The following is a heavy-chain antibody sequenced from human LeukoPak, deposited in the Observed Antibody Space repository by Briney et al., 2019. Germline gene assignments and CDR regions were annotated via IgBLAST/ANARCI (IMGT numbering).Heavy chain of an antibody. CDR3: ARDRESSFWSGYYTRWFDP. J-gene: IGHJ5*02. V-gene: IGHV7-4-1*02. CDR1: GYTFTSYA. D-gene: IGHD3-3*01. CDR2: INTNTGNP. Sequence: GASVKVSCKASGYTFTSYAMHWVRQAPGQRLEWMGWINTNTGNPTYAQGFTGRFVFSLDTSVSTAYLQISSLKAEDTAVYYCARDRESSFWSGYYTRWFDPWGQGTLVTVSS.